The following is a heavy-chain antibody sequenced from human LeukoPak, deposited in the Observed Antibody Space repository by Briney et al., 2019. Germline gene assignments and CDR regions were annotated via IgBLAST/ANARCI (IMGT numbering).Heavy chain of an antibody. D-gene: IGHD3-9*01. V-gene: IGHV3-43*02. Sequence: GGSLRLSCAASGFSFDDNAMYWVRQAPGKGLEWVSLISGDGATTYYADSVKGRFNISRDNSESSLYLQMNSLRIEDSALYYCAREKDFLTAYHYYFDYWGQGTPVTVSS. CDR2: ISGDGATT. CDR1: GFSFDDNA. J-gene: IGHJ4*02. CDR3: AREKDFLTAYHYYFDY.